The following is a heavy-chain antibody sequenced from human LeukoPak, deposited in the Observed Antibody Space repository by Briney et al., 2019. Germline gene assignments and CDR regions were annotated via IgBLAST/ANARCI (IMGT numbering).Heavy chain of an antibody. Sequence: ASVKVSCKASGYTCTSYGISWVRQAPGHGLEWMGWISVYTGNKKYAQKLQGRVTMSTDTSTSTAYMELRSLRSDDTAVYYCARVAYYYDSSGYYDDYWGQETLVTVSS. CDR3: ARVAYYYDSSGYYDDY. V-gene: IGHV1-18*01. CDR1: GYTCTSYG. J-gene: IGHJ4*02. CDR2: ISVYTGNK. D-gene: IGHD3-22*01.